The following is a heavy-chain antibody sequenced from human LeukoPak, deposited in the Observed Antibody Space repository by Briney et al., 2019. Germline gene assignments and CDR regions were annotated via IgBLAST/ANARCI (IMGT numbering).Heavy chain of an antibody. CDR3: AKELAWGLGFDY. CDR1: GFTFSSYE. CDR2: ISSSGSTI. J-gene: IGHJ4*02. Sequence: GGSLRLSCAASGFTFSSYEMNWVRQAPGKGLEWVSYISSSGSTIYYADSVKGRFTISRDNAKNSLYLQMNSLRAEDMALYYCAKELAWGLGFDYWGQGTLVTVSS. D-gene: IGHD3-16*01. V-gene: IGHV3-48*03.